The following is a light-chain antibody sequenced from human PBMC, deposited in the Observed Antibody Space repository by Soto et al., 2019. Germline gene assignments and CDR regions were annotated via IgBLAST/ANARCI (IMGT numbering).Light chain of an antibody. V-gene: IGKV1-39*01. CDR2: AAS. CDR1: QSISSY. CDR3: QQSYSTPLT. J-gene: IGKJ4*01. Sequence: DVQMSQSPFSLSASVGDRVSITCRASQSISSYLNWYQQKPGKAPKLLIYAASSLQSGVPSRFSGSGSGTDFTLTISSLQPEDFATYYCQQSYSTPLTFGGRSMVDI.